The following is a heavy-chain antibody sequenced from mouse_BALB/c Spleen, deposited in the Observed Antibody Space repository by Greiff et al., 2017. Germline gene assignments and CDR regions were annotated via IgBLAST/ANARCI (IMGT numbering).Heavy chain of an antibody. D-gene: IGHD1-1*01. CDR2: INPDSSTI. CDR3: AFHYYGSSYAMDY. J-gene: IGHJ4*01. CDR1: GFDFSRYW. Sequence: DVQLQESGGGLVQPGGSLKLSCAASGFDFSRYWMSWVRQAPGKGLEWIGEINPDSSTINYTPSLKDKFIISRDNAKNTLYLQMSKVRSEDTALYYCAFHYYGSSYAMDYWGQGTSVTVSS. V-gene: IGHV4-1*02.